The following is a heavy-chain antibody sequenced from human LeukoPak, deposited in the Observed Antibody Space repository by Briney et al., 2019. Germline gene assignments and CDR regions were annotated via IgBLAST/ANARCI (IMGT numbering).Heavy chain of an antibody. CDR3: AIDYYYDSSGYPNWFDP. CDR2: IYTSGST. D-gene: IGHD3-22*01. J-gene: IGHJ5*02. V-gene: IGHV4-4*07. CDR1: GGSISSYY. Sequence: SETLSLTCTVSGGSISSYYWSWIRQPAGKGLEWIGRIYTSGSTNYNPSLKSRVTMSVDTSKNQFSLKLSSVTAADTAVYYCAIDYYYDSSGYPNWFDPWGQGTLVTVSS.